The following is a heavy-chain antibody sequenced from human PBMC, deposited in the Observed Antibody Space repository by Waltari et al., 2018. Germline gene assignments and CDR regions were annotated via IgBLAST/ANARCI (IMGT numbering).Heavy chain of an antibody. D-gene: IGHD6-25*01. J-gene: IGHJ5*02. CDR3: AKGRRLPGNWFDP. Sequence: EVQLLESGGGLVQPGGSLRLSCAASGFTFRSHAMSWVRRAAGKGLVGGVAISGSGGSTYYADSVKGRCTISRDKSKNTLYLQMNSRRAEETAGDYCAKGRRLPGNWFDPWGQGTLVTVSS. CDR2: ISGSGGST. V-gene: IGHV3-23*01. CDR1: GFTFRSHA.